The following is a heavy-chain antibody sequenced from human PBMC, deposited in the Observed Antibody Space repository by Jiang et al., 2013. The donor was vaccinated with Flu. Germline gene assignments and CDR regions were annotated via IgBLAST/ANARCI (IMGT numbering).Heavy chain of an antibody. Sequence: LEWVSTISNTDGKMYYADSVKGRFIVSRDNSKNTLYLEMNSLRAEDTAAYYCGWGSNNVYWGQGTLVTVSS. D-gene: IGHD7-27*01. J-gene: IGHJ4*02. CDR3: GWGSNNVY. CDR2: ISNTDGKM. V-gene: IGHV3-23*01.